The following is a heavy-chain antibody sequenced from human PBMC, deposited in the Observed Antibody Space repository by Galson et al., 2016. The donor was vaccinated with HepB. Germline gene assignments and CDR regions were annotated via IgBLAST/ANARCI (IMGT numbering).Heavy chain of an antibody. Sequence: LSCAASGFTFSTYGMHWVRQAPGKGLEWVALISYDGKSESYADSVKGRVTISRDNSKNTLYLQMSSLRAEDTAVYYCAKERGSRLTMVRGVLDPFDIWGQGTLVTVSS. CDR1: GFTFSTYG. D-gene: IGHD3-10*01. CDR3: AKERGSRLTMVRGVLDPFDI. V-gene: IGHV3-30*18. J-gene: IGHJ4*02. CDR2: ISYDGKSE.